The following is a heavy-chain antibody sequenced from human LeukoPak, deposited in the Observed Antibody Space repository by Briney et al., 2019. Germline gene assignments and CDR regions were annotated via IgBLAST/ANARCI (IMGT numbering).Heavy chain of an antibody. Sequence: ASVKVSCKASGYTFTSYDINWVRQATGQGLEWMGWMNPNSGNTGYAQKFQGRVTITRNTSISTAYMELRSLRSDDTAVYYCARGYVFVWAVAGYYFDYWGQGTLVTVSS. V-gene: IGHV1-8*03. D-gene: IGHD6-19*01. CDR2: MNPNSGNT. J-gene: IGHJ4*02. CDR3: ARGYVFVWAVAGYYFDY. CDR1: GYTFTSYD.